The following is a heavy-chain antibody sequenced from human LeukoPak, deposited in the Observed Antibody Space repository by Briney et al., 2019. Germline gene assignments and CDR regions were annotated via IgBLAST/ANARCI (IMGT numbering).Heavy chain of an antibody. V-gene: IGHV3-30*18. J-gene: IGHJ4*02. D-gene: IGHD6-19*01. CDR3: AKLRYVAVTGPLGY. CDR1: GFTFSSYG. Sequence: GRSLRVSCAASGFTFSSYGMHRVRHAPGKGLECVARITYDGSNKFYGDSVKGRFTMSRDSSKNTLYLQMNSLRAEDTAVYDFAKLRYVAVTGPLGYWGQGTLVTVSS. CDR2: ITYDGSNK.